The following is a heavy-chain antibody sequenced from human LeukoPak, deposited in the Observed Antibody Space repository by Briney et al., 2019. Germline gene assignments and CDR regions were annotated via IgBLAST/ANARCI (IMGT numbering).Heavy chain of an antibody. CDR3: AKDYTATVTTHADY. D-gene: IGHD4-17*01. J-gene: IGHJ4*02. V-gene: IGHV3-30*18. Sequence: GRSLRLSCAASGFTFSSYGMHWVRQAPGKGLERVAVISYDGSNKYYADSVKGRFTISGDNSKNTLYLQMNNLRAEDTAVYYCAKDYTATVTTHADYWGQGTLVTVSS. CDR1: GFTFSSYG. CDR2: ISYDGSNK.